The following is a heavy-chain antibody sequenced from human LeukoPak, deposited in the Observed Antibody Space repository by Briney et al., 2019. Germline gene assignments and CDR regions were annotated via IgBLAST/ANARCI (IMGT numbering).Heavy chain of an antibody. V-gene: IGHV4-34*01. D-gene: IGHD5-18*01. CDR1: GGSFSGYY. J-gene: IGHJ4*02. CDR3: ARGGYSYGL. CDR2: IDHSGST. Sequence: SETLSLTCAVYGGSFSGYYWSWIRQPPGKGLEWIGEIDHSGSTNYNPSLKSRVTISVDTSKNQFSLKLSSVTAADTAVYYCARGGYSYGLWGQGTLVTVSS.